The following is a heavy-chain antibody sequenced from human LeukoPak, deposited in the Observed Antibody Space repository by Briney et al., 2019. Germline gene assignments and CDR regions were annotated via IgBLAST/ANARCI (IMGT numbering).Heavy chain of an antibody. D-gene: IGHD5-12*01. CDR3: AGGDVFSGYDFLDY. V-gene: IGHV3-23*01. J-gene: IGHJ4*02. CDR2: ITCSGGST. Sequence: PGGSLRLSCAASGFTFSSYAMRWVRQAPGKGLEWVSAITCSGGSTYYADSVKGRFTISRDNSKNTLYLQMSSLRAENTAVYYCAGGDVFSGYDFLDYWGQGTLVTVSS. CDR1: GFTFSSYA.